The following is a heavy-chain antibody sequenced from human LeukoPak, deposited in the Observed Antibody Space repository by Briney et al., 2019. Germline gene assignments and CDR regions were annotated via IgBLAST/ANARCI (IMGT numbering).Heavy chain of an antibody. CDR3: ARGGMVRGVIPDNWLDP. CDR1: GYTFTSYD. CDR2: MNPNSGNT. J-gene: IGHJ5*02. D-gene: IGHD3-10*01. Sequence: ASVKVTCKASGYTFTSYDINWVRQATGQGLEWMGWMNPNSGNTGYAQKFQGRVTMTRNTSISTAYMELSSLRSEDTAVYYCARGGMVRGVIPDNWLDPWGQGTLVTVSS. V-gene: IGHV1-8*01.